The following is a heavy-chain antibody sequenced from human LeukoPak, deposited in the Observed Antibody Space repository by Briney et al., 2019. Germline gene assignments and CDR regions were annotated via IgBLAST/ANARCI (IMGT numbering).Heavy chain of an antibody. D-gene: IGHD6-13*01. Sequence: GGSLRLSCAASGFTFSSYGMHWVRQAPGKGLEWVAVISYDGSNKYYADSVKGRFTISRDNSKNTLYLQMNSLRAEDTAVYYCARVKAAAATYFDYWGQGTLVTVSS. CDR2: ISYDGSNK. J-gene: IGHJ4*02. V-gene: IGHV3-30*03. CDR1: GFTFSSYG. CDR3: ARVKAAAATYFDY.